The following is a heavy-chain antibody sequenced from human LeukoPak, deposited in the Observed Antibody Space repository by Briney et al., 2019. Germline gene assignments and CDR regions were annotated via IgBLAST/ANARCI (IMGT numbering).Heavy chain of an antibody. Sequence: PGGSLRLSCAGSGFTFNSYAMSWVRQAPGKGLEWVCGIRGSGSETFYADSVKGRFTISRDNSKNTLYLQMNSLRAEDTAVYYCAKDVSYSFSYYYYYGMDVWGQGTTVTVSS. CDR2: IRGSGSET. D-gene: IGHD5-18*01. CDR1: GFTFNSYA. CDR3: AKDVSYSFSYYYYYGMDV. V-gene: IGHV3-23*01. J-gene: IGHJ6*02.